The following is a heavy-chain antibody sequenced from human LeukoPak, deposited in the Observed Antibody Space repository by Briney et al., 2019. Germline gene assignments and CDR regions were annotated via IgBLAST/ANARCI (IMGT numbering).Heavy chain of an antibody. Sequence: GGSLRLSCAASGFTFRAYSMNWVRQAPGKGLEWVSHISSSGGAIYYADSVQGRFIISRDNAKNSVSLQMDSLRAEDTGTYYCARDTTHYDYYMDVWGKGTTVTVSS. CDR2: ISSSGGAI. J-gene: IGHJ6*03. CDR1: GFTFRAYS. CDR3: ARDTTHYDYYMDV. D-gene: IGHD1-14*01. V-gene: IGHV3-48*04.